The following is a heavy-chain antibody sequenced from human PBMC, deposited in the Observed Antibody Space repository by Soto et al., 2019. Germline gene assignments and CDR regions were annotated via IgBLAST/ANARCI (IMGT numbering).Heavy chain of an antibody. CDR3: ARARGEGANPRNQGGLDV. J-gene: IGHJ6*02. Sequence: QVQLVQSGAEVKNPGASVKVSCEASGYTLNNFFIHWVRQAPGQGLEWMGLLNPSIGTTTYAQKFQGRVRMTRGTSTQTVYLELSRLRSEDTAVYFCARARGEGANPRNQGGLDVWGQGTTVTVSS. CDR1: GYTLNNFF. V-gene: IGHV1-46*02. CDR2: LNPSIGTT. D-gene: IGHD3-10*01.